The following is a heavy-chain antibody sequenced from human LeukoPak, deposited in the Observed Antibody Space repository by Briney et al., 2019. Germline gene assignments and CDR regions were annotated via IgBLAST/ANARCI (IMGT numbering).Heavy chain of an antibody. Sequence: ASVKVSCKASGYTFTSYDINWVRQAPRQGLEWMGWISAYNGNTNYAQKLQARVTMSTDTSTSTAYMELRSLRSDDTAVYYCARDLYYYDSSGYSPQDYWGQGTLVTVSS. D-gene: IGHD3-22*01. CDR3: ARDLYYYDSSGYSPQDY. J-gene: IGHJ4*02. CDR1: GYTFTSYD. V-gene: IGHV1-18*01. CDR2: ISAYNGNT.